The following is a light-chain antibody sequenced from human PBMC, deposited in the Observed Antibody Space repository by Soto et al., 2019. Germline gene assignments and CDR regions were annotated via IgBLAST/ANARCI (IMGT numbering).Light chain of an antibody. CDR2: GAS. J-gene: IGKJ2*01. CDR3: QQYHNWPPYT. V-gene: IGKV3-15*01. Sequence: EIVMTQSPATLSVSPGERATLSCRASQSVSNNLAWYQKKPGQAPRLLIYGASTRATGIPARFSGSGSGTEFTLTISSLQSEDFAVYYCQQYHNWPPYTFGQGTKLEIK. CDR1: QSVSNN.